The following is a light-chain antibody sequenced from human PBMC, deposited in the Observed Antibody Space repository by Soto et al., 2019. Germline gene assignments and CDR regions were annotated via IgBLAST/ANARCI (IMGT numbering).Light chain of an antibody. CDR2: DAS. V-gene: IGKV3-11*01. CDR1: QSVSSY. Sequence: ETVLTQSPATLSLSPGERATLSCRASQSVSSYLAWYQQKPGQAPRLLIYDASNMATGIPARFSGSGSGTHFTPTISSLEPEDFAVYYCQQRSNWPPVTFGQGTRLEIK. J-gene: IGKJ5*01. CDR3: QQRSNWPPVT.